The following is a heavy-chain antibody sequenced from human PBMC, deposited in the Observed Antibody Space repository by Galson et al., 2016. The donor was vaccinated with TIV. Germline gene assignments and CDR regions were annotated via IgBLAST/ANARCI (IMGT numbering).Heavy chain of an antibody. CDR2: ISTYNGNT. J-gene: IGHJ4*02. CDR1: GYTFTSYG. Sequence: SVKVSCKASGYTFTSYGISWVRQAPGQGLEWMGWISTYNGNTNYVPKLQGRVTMTTDTSTSTAYMDLRSLRSDDTAVYYCARDNRLDDSSCYRSPFDYWGQGTLVTVSS. V-gene: IGHV1-18*01. CDR3: ARDNRLDDSSCYRSPFDY. D-gene: IGHD3-22*01.